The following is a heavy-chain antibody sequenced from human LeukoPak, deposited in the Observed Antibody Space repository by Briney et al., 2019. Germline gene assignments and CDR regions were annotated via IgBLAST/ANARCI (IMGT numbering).Heavy chain of an antibody. CDR2: INPNSGGT. CDR1: GYTFTGYY. Sequence: ASVKVSCKASGYTFTGYYVHWVRQAPGQGLEWMGRINPNSGGTDFAQKFQGRVTMTRDTSISTAYMELSRLKSDDTAAYYCARDKADYYASNSYSIKPYWYFDLWGRGTLVTVSS. D-gene: IGHD3-22*01. J-gene: IGHJ2*01. CDR3: ARDKADYYASNSYSIKPYWYFDL. V-gene: IGHV1-2*06.